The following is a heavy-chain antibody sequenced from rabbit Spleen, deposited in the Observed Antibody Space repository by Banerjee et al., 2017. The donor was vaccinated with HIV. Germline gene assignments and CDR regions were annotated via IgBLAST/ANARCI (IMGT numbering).Heavy chain of an antibody. CDR2: IYGDSSGST. V-gene: IGHV1S45*01. J-gene: IGHJ4*01. CDR1: GFSFSSNYY. CDR3: AREPYIRTSL. Sequence: QEQLVESGGGLVQPEGSLTLTCTASGFSFSSNYYMCWVRQAPGKGLECIACIYGDSSGSTWYASWAKGRFTISKTSSTTVTLQMTSLTAADTATYFCAREPYIRTSLWGPGTLVTVS. D-gene: IGHD1-1*01.